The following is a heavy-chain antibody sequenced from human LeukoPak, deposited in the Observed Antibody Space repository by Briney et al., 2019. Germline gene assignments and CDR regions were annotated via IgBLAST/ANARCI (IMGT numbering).Heavy chain of an antibody. V-gene: IGHV4-59*01. Sequence: SETLSLTCTVSGDSISSYYWNWIRQPPGKGLEWIGYIYYSGNTNYSPSLKGRVTISEDTSKNQFSLDLTSVTAADTAVYYCAREWSSGWAEFDYWGQGTLVTVSS. J-gene: IGHJ4*02. CDR2: IYYSGNT. D-gene: IGHD6-25*01. CDR3: AREWSSGWAEFDY. CDR1: GDSISSYY.